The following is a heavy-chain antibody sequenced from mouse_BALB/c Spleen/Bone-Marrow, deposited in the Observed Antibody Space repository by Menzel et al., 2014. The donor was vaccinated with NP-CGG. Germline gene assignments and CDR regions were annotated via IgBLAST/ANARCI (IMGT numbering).Heavy chain of an antibody. CDR3: ARPRQLGLPYYFDY. Sequence: EVKLMESGPELVKPGASVKMSCKASGYTFTSYVMHWVKQKPGQGLEWIGYINPYNDGTKYNEKFKGKATLTSDKSSSTAYMELSSLTSEDSAAYYCARPRQLGLPYYFDYWGQGTTLTVSS. J-gene: IGHJ2*01. CDR2: INPYNDGT. V-gene: IGHV1-14*01. CDR1: GYTFTSYV. D-gene: IGHD3-2*01.